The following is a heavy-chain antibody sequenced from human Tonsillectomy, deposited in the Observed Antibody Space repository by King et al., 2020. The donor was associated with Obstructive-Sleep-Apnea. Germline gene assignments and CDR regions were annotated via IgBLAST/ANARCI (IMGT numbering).Heavy chain of an antibody. CDR3: AREVWVFCGGDCYSQGWYYYGMDV. CDR1: GFTFSYYG. V-gene: IGHV3-21*06. J-gene: IGHJ6*02. CDR2: ISSSSSYI. D-gene: IGHD2-21*02. Sequence: VQLVESGGGLVKPGGSLRLSCAASGFTFSYYGMNWVRQAPGKGLEWVSSISSSSSYIYYADSGKVRFTFARDNAKNALYLQMNSLRAAEPAVYYCAREVWVFCGGDCYSQGWYYYGMDVWGQGTTVTVSS.